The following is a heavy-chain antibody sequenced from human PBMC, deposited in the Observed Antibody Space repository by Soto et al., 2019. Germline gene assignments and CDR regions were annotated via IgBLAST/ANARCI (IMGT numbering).Heavy chain of an antibody. CDR3: AREPGGGYNV. J-gene: IGHJ4*02. Sequence: SVKVSCKASGYTYTSYGSSWVRQAPGQGLEWMGWINAGNGNTKYSQKFQGRVTITRDTSASTAYMELSSLRSEDTAVYYCAREPGGGYNVWGQGTLVTVS. V-gene: IGHV1-3*01. CDR2: INAGNGNT. CDR1: GYTYTSYG. D-gene: IGHD5-12*01.